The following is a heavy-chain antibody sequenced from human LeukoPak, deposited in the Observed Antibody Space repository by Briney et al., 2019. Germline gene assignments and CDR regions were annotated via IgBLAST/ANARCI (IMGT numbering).Heavy chain of an antibody. V-gene: IGHV1-69*04. CDR1: GGTFSSYA. Sequence: SVKASCKASGGTFSSYAISWVRQAPGQGLEWMGRIIPIFGIANYAQKSQGRVTITADKSTSTAYMELSSLRSEDTAVYYCAVDTAMLPFDYWGQGTLVTVSS. CDR2: IIPIFGIA. CDR3: AVDTAMLPFDY. J-gene: IGHJ4*02. D-gene: IGHD5-18*01.